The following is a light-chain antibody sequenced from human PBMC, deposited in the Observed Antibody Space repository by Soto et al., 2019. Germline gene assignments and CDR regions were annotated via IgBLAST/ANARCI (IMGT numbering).Light chain of an antibody. CDR1: QSVETF. V-gene: IGKV3-15*01. CDR2: GAS. Sequence: DIVMTQSPAILSVSPGERATLSCRASQSVETFLAWFQHKAGQAPRLLIFGASTRAAGVPARFSGGGSGTEFTLTIDSLRSEDFAVYFGQQYHAWPPGTFGGGTKVEIK. J-gene: IGKJ4*01. CDR3: QQYHAWPPGT.